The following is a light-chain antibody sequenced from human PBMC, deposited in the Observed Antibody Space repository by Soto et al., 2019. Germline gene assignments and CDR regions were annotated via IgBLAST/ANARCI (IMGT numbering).Light chain of an antibody. CDR2: YVT. CDR3: SSYTSTASYV. J-gene: IGLJ1*01. Sequence: QSALTQPASVSGSPGQSITISCTGTSSDIGGYNYVSWYQQHPGKAPKLIINYVTNRPSGVSNRFSGSKSGNPASLTISGLQSDDEGDYYCSSYTSTASYVFGTG. V-gene: IGLV2-14*03. CDR1: SSDIGGYNY.